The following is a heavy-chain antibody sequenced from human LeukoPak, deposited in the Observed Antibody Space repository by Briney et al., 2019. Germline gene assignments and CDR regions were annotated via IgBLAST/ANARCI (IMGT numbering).Heavy chain of an antibody. CDR1: GGSFSGYY. V-gene: IGHV4-34*01. CDR3: ARNMVD. D-gene: IGHD3-10*01. J-gene: IGHJ4*02. Sequence: SETLSLTCAVYGGSFSGYYWSWIRQPPGKGLEWIGEINHSGSTNYNPSLKSRVTISVDTSKNQFSLKLSSVTAADTAVYYCARNMVDWGQGTLVTFSS. CDR2: INHSGST.